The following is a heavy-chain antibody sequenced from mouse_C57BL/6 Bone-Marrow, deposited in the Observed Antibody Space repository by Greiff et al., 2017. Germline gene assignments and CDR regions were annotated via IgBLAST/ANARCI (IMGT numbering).Heavy chain of an antibody. D-gene: IGHD1-1*01. CDR3: ARPLITTVVAHYAMDY. Sequence: QVQLQQPGAELVKPGASVKLSCKASGYTFTSYWMHWVKQRPGQGLEWIGMIHPNSGSTNYNEKFKSKATLTVDKSSSTDYMQLSSLTSEDSAVYYCARPLITTVVAHYAMDYWGQGTSVTVSS. J-gene: IGHJ4*01. CDR2: IHPNSGST. V-gene: IGHV1-64*01. CDR1: GYTFTSYW.